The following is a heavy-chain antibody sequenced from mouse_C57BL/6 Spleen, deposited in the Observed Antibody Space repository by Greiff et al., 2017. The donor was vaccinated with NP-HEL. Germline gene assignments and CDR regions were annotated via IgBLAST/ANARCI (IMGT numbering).Heavy chain of an antibody. CDR2: IRSKSNNYAT. J-gene: IGHJ3*01. D-gene: IGHD2-2*01. CDR1: GFSFNTYA. CDR3: VRVGEGYDGAWFAY. Sequence: EVHLVESGGGLVQPKGSLKLSCAASGFSFNTYAMNWVRQAPGKGLEWVARIRSKSNNYATYYADSVKDRFTISRDDSESMLYLQMNNLKTEDTAMYYCVRVGEGYDGAWFAYWGQGTLVTVSA. V-gene: IGHV10-1*01.